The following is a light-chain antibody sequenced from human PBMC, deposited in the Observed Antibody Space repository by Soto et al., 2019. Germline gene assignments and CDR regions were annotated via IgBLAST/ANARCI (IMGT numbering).Light chain of an antibody. J-gene: IGKJ4*01. Sequence: EIVLTQSPATLSVSPGEIATLSCRASQSINTDLAWYQQKPCQAPRLLIYGASTRATGIPARFSGSGSGTEFTLTISSLQSEDFVVYYCQQRDDGVFGGGTKVEIK. CDR1: QSINTD. CDR2: GAS. V-gene: IGKV3-15*01. CDR3: QQRDDGV.